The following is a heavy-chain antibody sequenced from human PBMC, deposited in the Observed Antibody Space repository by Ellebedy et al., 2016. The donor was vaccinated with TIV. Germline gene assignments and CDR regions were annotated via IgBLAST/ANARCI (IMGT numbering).Heavy chain of an antibody. D-gene: IGHD6-13*01. V-gene: IGHV3-64D*06. J-gene: IGHJ4*02. CDR2: IRTNGVTT. Sequence: GGSLRLSCSASGFTFSNYAMHWVCQAPGKGLEYVSGIRTNGVTTSYADSVNGRFAISRDNSKNTLYLQVSSLRAEDTAVYYCVPGCWYFPPNFDYWGQGTPVTVSS. CDR3: VPGCWYFPPNFDY. CDR1: GFTFSNYA.